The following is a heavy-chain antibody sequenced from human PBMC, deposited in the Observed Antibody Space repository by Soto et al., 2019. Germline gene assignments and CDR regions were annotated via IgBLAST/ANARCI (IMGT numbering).Heavy chain of an antibody. D-gene: IGHD3-16*01. V-gene: IGHV1-8*01. CDR2: MNAKSGDT. CDR1: GYTFSDFD. CDR3: ARGNPFNYAGFDV. Sequence: ASVKVSCKASGYTFSDFDINWLRQAAGQGPEWMGWMNAKSGDTFSAQRLQGKFNMTWDTSLTTAYMEVGSLTSDDAAIYYCARGNPFNYAGFDVWGQGTTVTVSS. J-gene: IGHJ6*02.